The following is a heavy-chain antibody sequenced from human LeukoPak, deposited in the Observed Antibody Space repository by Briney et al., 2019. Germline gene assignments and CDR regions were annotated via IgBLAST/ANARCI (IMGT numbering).Heavy chain of an antibody. J-gene: IGHJ3*02. CDR1: VGSISSYY. V-gene: IGHV4-59*01. CDR2: IYYSGST. CDR3: ARRFYYEGAFDI. Sequence: PSETLSLTCTVSVGSISSYYWSWIRQPPGKGLEWIGYIYYSGSTNYNPSLKSRVTISVDTSKNQFPLKLTSVTTADTAVYYCARRFYYEGAFDIWGQGTMVTVSS. D-gene: IGHD3-22*01.